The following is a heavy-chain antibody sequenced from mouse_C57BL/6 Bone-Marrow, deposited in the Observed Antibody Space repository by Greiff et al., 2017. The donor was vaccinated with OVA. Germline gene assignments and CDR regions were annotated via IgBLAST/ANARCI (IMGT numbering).Heavy chain of an antibody. CDR3: ARLLPFAY. Sequence: VQGVESGAELVKPGASVKISCKASGYAFSSYWMNWVKQRPGKGLEWIGQIYPGDGDTNYNGKFKGKATLTADKSSSTAYMQLSSLTSEDSAVYFCARLLPFAYWGQGTLVTVSA. D-gene: IGHD1-1*01. CDR1: GYAFSSYW. V-gene: IGHV1-80*01. CDR2: IYPGDGDT. J-gene: IGHJ3*01.